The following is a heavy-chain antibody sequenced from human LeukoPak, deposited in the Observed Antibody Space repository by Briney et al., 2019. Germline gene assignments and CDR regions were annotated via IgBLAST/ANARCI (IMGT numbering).Heavy chain of an antibody. V-gene: IGHV1-18*04. Sequence: GASVKVSCKASGYTFTGYYMHWVRQAPGQGLEWMGWISAYNGNTNYAQKLQGRVTMTTDTSTSTAYMELRSLRSDDTAVYYCARVVLSSGWIPVAGNYWGQGTLVTVSS. CDR2: ISAYNGNT. CDR1: GYTFTGYY. D-gene: IGHD6-19*01. J-gene: IGHJ4*02. CDR3: ARVVLSSGWIPVAGNY.